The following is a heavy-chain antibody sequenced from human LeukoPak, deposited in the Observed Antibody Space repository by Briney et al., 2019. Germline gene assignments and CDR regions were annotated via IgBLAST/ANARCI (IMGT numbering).Heavy chain of an antibody. V-gene: IGHV1-69*04. D-gene: IGHD3-16*01. CDR2: IIPILGIA. Sequence: SVKVSCKASGGTFSSYAISWVRQTPGQGLEWMGRIIPILGIANYAQKFQGRVTITADKSTSTAYMELSSLRSEDTAVYYCARVSDTTGDPFDYWGQGTLVTVSS. J-gene: IGHJ4*02. CDR3: ARVSDTTGDPFDY. CDR1: GGTFSSYA.